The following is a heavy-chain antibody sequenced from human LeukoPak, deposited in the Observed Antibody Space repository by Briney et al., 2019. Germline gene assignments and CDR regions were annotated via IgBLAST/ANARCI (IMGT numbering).Heavy chain of an antibody. CDR2: INPSGGST. J-gene: IGHJ5*02. CDR3: AREAEVVYNWFDP. Sequence: ASVKVSCKASGYTLTDYYMHWVRQAPGQGLEWMGIINPSGGSTSYAQKFQGRVTMTRDMSTSTVYMELSSLRSEDTAVYYCAREAEVVYNWFDPWGQGTLVTVSS. CDR1: GYTLTDYY. D-gene: IGHD3-22*01. V-gene: IGHV1-46*01.